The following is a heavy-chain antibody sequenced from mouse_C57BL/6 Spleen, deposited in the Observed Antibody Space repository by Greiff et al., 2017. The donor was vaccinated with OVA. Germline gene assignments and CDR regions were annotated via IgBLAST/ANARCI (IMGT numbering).Heavy chain of an antibody. CDR3: AKGSYYYAMDY. Sequence: EVQGVESGGGLVKPGGSLKLSCAASGFTFSDYGMHWVRQAPEKGLEWVAYISSGSSTIYYADTVKGRFTISRDNAKNTLFLQMTSLRSEDTAMYYCAKGSYYYAMDYWGQGTSVTVSS. CDR2: ISSGSSTI. CDR1: GFTFSDYG. J-gene: IGHJ4*01. V-gene: IGHV5-17*01.